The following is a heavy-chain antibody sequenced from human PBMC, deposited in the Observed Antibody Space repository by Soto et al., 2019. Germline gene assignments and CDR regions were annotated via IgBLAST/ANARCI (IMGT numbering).Heavy chain of an antibody. J-gene: IGHJ2*01. CDR1: GFTFSSYG. V-gene: IGHV3-30*18. Sequence: QVQLVESGGGVVQPGRSLRLSCAASGFTFSSYGMHWVRQAPGKGLEWVAVISYDENNKSYADSVKGRFTISRDNSKNTLYLQMNGLRADDTDVYYCAKDPTTVTTRGGWYFDLWGRGTLVTVSS. D-gene: IGHD4-17*01. CDR2: ISYDENNK. CDR3: AKDPTTVTTRGGWYFDL.